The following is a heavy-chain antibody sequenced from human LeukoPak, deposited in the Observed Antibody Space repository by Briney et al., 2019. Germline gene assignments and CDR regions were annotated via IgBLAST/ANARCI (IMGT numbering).Heavy chain of an antibody. V-gene: IGHV1-2*06. D-gene: IGHD2-21*01. CDR1: GYTFTGYY. J-gene: IGHJ5*02. CDR2: INPNSGGT. Sequence: ASVKVSCKASGYTFTGYYMHWVRQAPGQGLEWMGRINPNSGGTNYAQKFQGRVTMTRDTTISTAYMELSRLRSDDTAVYYCARDGGEAGGWFDPWGQGTLVTVSS. CDR3: ARDGGEAGGWFDP.